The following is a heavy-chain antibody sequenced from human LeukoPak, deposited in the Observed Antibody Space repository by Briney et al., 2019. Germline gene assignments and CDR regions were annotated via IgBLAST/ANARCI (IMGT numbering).Heavy chain of an antibody. CDR1: GDSVSSNSAA. D-gene: IGHD6-13*01. J-gene: IGHJ4*02. V-gene: IGHV6-1*01. Sequence: SQTLSLTCAISGDSVSSNSAAWNWIRQSPSRGLEWLGRTYYRSKWYNDYAVSMKSRITINPDTSKNQFSLQLNSVTPEDTAVYYWARGVNIAAAGARYYFDYWGQGTLVTVSS. CDR3: ARGVNIAAAGARYYFDY. CDR2: TYYRSKWYN.